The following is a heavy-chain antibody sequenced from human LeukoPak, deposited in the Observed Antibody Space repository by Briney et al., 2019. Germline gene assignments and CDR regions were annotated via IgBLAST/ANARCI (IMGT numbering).Heavy chain of an antibody. CDR3: ARAVVGATIDY. V-gene: IGHV3-21*06. Sequence: GGSLRLSCAASGFIFRSYAMHWVRQAPGKGLEWVSSISSSSTYIYYADSVKGRSTISRDNAKNSLYLQMNSLRAEGTAAYYCARAVVGATIDYWGQGTLVTVSS. CDR1: GFIFRSYA. D-gene: IGHD1-26*01. J-gene: IGHJ4*02. CDR2: ISSSSTYI.